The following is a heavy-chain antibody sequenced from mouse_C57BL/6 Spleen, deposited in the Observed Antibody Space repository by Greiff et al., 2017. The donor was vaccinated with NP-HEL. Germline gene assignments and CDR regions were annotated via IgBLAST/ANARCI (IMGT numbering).Heavy chain of an antibody. CDR1: GYSFTGYY. CDR2: INPSTGGT. D-gene: IGHD2-4*01. J-gene: IGHJ2*01. Sequence: EVQLQQSGPELVKPGASVKISCKASGYSFTGYYMNWVKQSPEKSLEWIGEINPSTGGTTYNQKFKAKATLTVDKSSSTAYMQLKSLTSEDSAVYYCARPYDYDGYYFDYWGQGTTLTVSS. V-gene: IGHV1-42*01. CDR3: ARPYDYDGYYFDY.